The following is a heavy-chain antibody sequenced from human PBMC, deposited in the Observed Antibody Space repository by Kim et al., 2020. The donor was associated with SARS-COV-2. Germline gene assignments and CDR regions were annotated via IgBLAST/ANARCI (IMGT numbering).Heavy chain of an antibody. CDR3: ASGPACSSFSCPYWFGP. J-gene: IGHJ5*02. D-gene: IGHD2-2*01. CDR1: GYTLTKYD. CDR2: KNLNSGNT. Sequence: ASVKVSCKPSGYTLTKYDINWVRQATGQGLEWMGWKNLNSGNTGDAQKFKDRVTRTRNNSINTAYMEMSSLRSEEPAVYYCASGPACSSFSCPYWFGPWGQGTLVTVSS. V-gene: IGHV1-8*01.